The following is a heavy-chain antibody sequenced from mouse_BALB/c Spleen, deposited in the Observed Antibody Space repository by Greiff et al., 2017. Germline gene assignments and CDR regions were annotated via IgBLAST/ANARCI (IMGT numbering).Heavy chain of an antibody. J-gene: IGHJ2*01. CDR3: ARDPLLDY. CDR2: IRNKANGYTT. CDR1: GFTFTDYY. V-gene: IGHV7-3*02. Sequence: EVKLMESGGGLVQPGGSLRLSCATSGFTFTDYYMSWVRQPPGKALEWLGFIRNKANGYTTEYSASVKGRFTISRDNSQSILYLQMNTLRAEDSATYYCARDPLLDYWGQGTTLTVSS. D-gene: IGHD2-1*01.